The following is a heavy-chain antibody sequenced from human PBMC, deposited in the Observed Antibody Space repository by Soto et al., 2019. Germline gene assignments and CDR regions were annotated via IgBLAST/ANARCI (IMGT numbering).Heavy chain of an antibody. D-gene: IGHD3-10*01. J-gene: IGHJ4*02. CDR2: INHSGST. CDR1: GGSLSGYY. V-gene: IGHV4-34*01. Sequence: PSETLSLTCAVYGGSLSGYYWTWIRQPPGKGLEWIGEINHSGSTNYNPSLKSRVTISVDTSKNQFSLKLSSVTAADTAVYYCERLSYGSGSYFWGQGTLVTVSS. CDR3: ERLSYGSGSYF.